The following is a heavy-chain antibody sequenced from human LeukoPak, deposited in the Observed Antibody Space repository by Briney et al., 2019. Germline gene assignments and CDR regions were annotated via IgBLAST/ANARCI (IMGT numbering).Heavy chain of an antibody. CDR3: AKELAAADLLGYYYGMDV. CDR1: GFTFSSYA. V-gene: IGHV3-23*01. Sequence: GGSLRLSCAASGFTFSSYAMSWVRQAPGKGLEWVSAISGSGGSTYYADSVKGRFTISRDNSKNTLYLQMNSLRAEDTAVYYCAKELAAADLLGYYYGMDVWGQGTTVTVSS. D-gene: IGHD6-13*01. CDR2: ISGSGGST. J-gene: IGHJ6*02.